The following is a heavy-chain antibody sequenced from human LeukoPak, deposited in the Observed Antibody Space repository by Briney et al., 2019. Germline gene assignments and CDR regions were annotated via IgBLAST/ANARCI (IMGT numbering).Heavy chain of an antibody. J-gene: IGHJ4*02. Sequence: PGGTLRLSCAASGFTFISYGMSWVRQAPGKGLEWVSAISGSGGTTYYADCVKGRFTISRDNSKNTLYLQMNTLRAEDTALYYCAKVGSGWYVVFDYWGQGTLVTVSS. V-gene: IGHV3-23*01. CDR2: ISGSGGTT. CDR1: GFTFISYG. CDR3: AKVGSGWYVVFDY. D-gene: IGHD6-19*01.